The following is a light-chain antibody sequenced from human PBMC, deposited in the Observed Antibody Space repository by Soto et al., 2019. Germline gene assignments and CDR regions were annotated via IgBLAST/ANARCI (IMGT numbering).Light chain of an antibody. V-gene: IGLV2-23*02. CDR3: CSYVGNGAWV. CDR1: SSDIGNYNL. CDR2: EVS. Sequence: QSALTQPASVSGSPGQSITISCTGTSSDIGNYNLVSWHQQHPGKAPKLLISEVSKRPLGVSIRFSGSKSGNTASLTISGLQAEDEADYRCCSYVGNGAWVFGGGTKVTVL. J-gene: IGLJ3*02.